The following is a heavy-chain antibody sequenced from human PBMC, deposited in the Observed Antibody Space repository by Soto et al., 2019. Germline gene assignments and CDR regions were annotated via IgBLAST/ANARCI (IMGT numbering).Heavy chain of an antibody. CDR3: ARATYSSSYYFDS. CDR2: IGSSGSTI. Sequence: LGLSWAASGFTFSNYAMNWVRHAPGKGLEWVSKIGSSGSTIWYADSVKGRFTISRDNAKNSLYLQMNSLRGEDTALYYCARATYSSSYYFDSWGQGTLVTVSS. V-gene: IGHV3-48*03. CDR1: GFTFSNYA. D-gene: IGHD6-6*01. J-gene: IGHJ4*02.